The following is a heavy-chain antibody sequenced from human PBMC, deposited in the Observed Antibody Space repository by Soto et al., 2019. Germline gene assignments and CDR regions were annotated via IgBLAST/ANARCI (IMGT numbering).Heavy chain of an antibody. CDR1: GGTFSSYA. Sequence: ASVKVSCKASGGTFSSYAISWVRQAPGQGLEWMGGIIPIFGTANYAQKFQGRVTITADESTSTAYMELSSLRSEDTAVYYCARFGVVIKAHQNPNYYYYYGMDAWGQGTTVTVYS. D-gene: IGHD3-3*01. V-gene: IGHV1-69*13. CDR3: ARFGVVIKAHQNPNYYYYYGMDA. J-gene: IGHJ6*02. CDR2: IIPIFGTA.